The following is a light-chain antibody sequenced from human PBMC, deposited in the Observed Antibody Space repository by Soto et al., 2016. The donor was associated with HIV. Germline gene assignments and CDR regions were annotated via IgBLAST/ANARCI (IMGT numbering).Light chain of an antibody. Sequence: SYVLPQPPSVSVAPGKTARITYGGNDIGSKSVHWYQQKPGQAPVLVVYDDDDRPSGIPERFSGSSSGNTATLTISRVEIGDEADYYCQVWDSSSDRGVFGGGTKLTVL. CDR3: QVWDSSSDRGV. V-gene: IGLV3-21*03. CDR1: DIGSKS. J-gene: IGLJ2*01. CDR2: DDD.